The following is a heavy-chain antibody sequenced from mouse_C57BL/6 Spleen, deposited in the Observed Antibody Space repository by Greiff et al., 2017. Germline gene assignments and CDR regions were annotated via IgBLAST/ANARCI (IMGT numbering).Heavy chain of an antibody. V-gene: IGHV1-69*01. D-gene: IGHD2-5*01. J-gene: IGHJ2*01. CDR2: IDPADSYT. CDR3: SGAYSTYFDY. Sequence: QVQLQQPGAELVMPGASVKLSCKASGYTFTSYWMHWVKQRPGQGLEWIGEIDPADSYTNYNQKFKGKSTLTVDKSSSTAYMQLSSLTSEDSAVYYYSGAYSTYFDYWGQGTTLTVSS. CDR1: GYTFTSYW.